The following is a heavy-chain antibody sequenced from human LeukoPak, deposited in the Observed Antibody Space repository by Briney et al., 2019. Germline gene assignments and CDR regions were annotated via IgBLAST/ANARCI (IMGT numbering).Heavy chain of an antibody. CDR3: ARLLGYCSGGSCSPYYFDY. J-gene: IGHJ4*02. CDR1: GYTFTGYY. V-gene: IGHV1-2*02. D-gene: IGHD2-15*01. Sequence: ASVKVSCKASGYTFTGYYMHWVRQAPGQGLEWMGWINPNSGGTNYAQKFQGRVTMTRDTSISTAYMELSRLRSDDTAVYYCARLLGYCSGGSCSPYYFDYWGQGTLVTVSS. CDR2: INPNSGGT.